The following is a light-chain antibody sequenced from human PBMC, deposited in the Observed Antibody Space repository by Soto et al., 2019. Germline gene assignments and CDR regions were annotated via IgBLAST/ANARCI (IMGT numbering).Light chain of an antibody. CDR1: SSNIGAGYN. V-gene: IGLV1-40*01. Sequence: QAVRTQPPSVSGAPGQGVTISCTGSSSNIGAGYNVHWYQQLPGTAPKLLIYGNTNRPSGVPDRFSASKSDTSASLAITGLQSEDEAFYYCQSFDSTLSGGVFGTGTKVTVL. CDR3: QSFDSTLSGGV. J-gene: IGLJ1*01. CDR2: GNT.